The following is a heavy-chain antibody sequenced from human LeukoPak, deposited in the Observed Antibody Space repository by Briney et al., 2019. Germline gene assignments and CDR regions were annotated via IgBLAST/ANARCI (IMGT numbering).Heavy chain of an antibody. J-gene: IGHJ4*02. Sequence: SETLSLTSAVYGYSISSVYSWGWIRQPPGKGLEWIGNIYHSGSTYYNPSLKSRVTISVDTSKNQFALKLSSVTAADTAVYYCARHTYYDFWSAHNPTLFDYWGQGTLVTVSS. CDR1: GYSISSVYS. V-gene: IGHV4-38-2*01. D-gene: IGHD3-3*01. CDR3: ARHTYYDFWSAHNPTLFDY. CDR2: IYHSGST.